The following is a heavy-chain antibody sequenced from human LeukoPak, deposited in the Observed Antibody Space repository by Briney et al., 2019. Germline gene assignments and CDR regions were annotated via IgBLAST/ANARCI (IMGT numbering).Heavy chain of an antibody. V-gene: IGHV3-23*01. CDR3: AKGPYPYCSGGSCCLDY. CDR2: ISGSGGST. Sequence: GGSLRLSCAASGFTFSSYAMSWVRQAPGKGLEWVSAISGSGGSTYYADSVKGRFTISRDNSKNTLYLQMNSLRAEDTAVYYCAKGPYPYCSGGSCCLDYWGQGTLVTVSS. J-gene: IGHJ4*02. D-gene: IGHD2-15*01. CDR1: GFTFSSYA.